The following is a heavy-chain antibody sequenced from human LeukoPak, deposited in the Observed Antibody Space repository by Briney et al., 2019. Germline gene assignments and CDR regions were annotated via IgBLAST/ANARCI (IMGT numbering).Heavy chain of an antibody. D-gene: IGHD3-9*01. CDR2: ISSSSSYI. CDR1: GFTFSSYS. Sequence: GGSLKLSCAASGFTFSSYSMNWVRQAPGKGLEWVSSISSSSSYIYYADSVKGRFTISRDNAKNSLYLQMNSLRAEDTAVYYCARGSANYDILTGYYNSYMDVWGKGTTATVSS. V-gene: IGHV3-21*01. CDR3: ARGSANYDILTGYYNSYMDV. J-gene: IGHJ6*03.